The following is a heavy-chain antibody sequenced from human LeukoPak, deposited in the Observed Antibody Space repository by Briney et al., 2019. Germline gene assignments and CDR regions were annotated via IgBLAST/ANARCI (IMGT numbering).Heavy chain of an antibody. CDR1: GLTFSYYA. D-gene: IGHD2-8*01. Sequence: GGSLRLSCAASGLTFSYYAMSWVRQAPGKGLEWVSAITGSGGTTYYADSAKGRFTISRDNSKNTVDLQMNSLRAEDTAVYYCAKGPDKYGIKAYADFWGQGTLVTVSS. CDR2: ITGSGGTT. J-gene: IGHJ4*02. V-gene: IGHV3-23*01. CDR3: AKGPDKYGIKAYADF.